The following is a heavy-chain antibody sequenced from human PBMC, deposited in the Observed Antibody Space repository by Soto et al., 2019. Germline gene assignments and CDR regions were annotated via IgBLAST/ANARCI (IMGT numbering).Heavy chain of an antibody. J-gene: IGHJ5*02. D-gene: IGHD3-22*01. V-gene: IGHV3-30-3*01. Sequence: GGSLRLSCAASGFTFSSYAMHWVRQAPGKGLEWVAVISYDGSNKYYADSVKGRFTISRDNSKNTLYLQMNSLRAEDTAVYYCERASDDIGTDNWFDPWGQGTLVTVSS. CDR3: ERASDDIGTDNWFDP. CDR1: GFTFSSYA. CDR2: ISYDGSNK.